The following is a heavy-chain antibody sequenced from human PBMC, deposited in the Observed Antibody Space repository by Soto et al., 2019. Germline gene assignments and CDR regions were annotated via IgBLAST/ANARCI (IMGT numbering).Heavy chain of an antibody. Sequence: QVQLVQSGAEVKKPGSSVKVSCKASGGTFSSYTISWVRQAPGQGLEWMGRIIPILGIANYAQKFQGRVTITATKSTSTAYMELSSLRSEDTAVYYCARGAAYYDILTGHYYYGMDVWGQGTTVTVSS. CDR1: GGTFSSYT. CDR3: ARGAAYYDILTGHYYYGMDV. V-gene: IGHV1-69*02. D-gene: IGHD3-9*01. J-gene: IGHJ6*02. CDR2: IIPILGIA.